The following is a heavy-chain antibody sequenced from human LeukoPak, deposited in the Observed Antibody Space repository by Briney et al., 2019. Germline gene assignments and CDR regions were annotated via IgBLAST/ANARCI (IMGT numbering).Heavy chain of an antibody. CDR1: GGSISSYY. CDR3: ARDTRIAVAGTAAAYYYYYMDV. V-gene: IGHV4-59*01. D-gene: IGHD6-19*01. J-gene: IGHJ6*03. Sequence: SETLSLTCTVSGGSISSYYWSWIRQPPGKGLEWIGYIYYSGSTNYNPSLKRRVNISVDTSKNQFSLKLSSVTAADTAVYYCARDTRIAVAGTAAAYYYYYMDVWGKGTTVTVSS. CDR2: IYYSGST.